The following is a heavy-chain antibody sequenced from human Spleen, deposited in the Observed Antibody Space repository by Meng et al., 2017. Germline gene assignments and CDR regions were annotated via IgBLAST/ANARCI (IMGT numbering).Heavy chain of an antibody. CDR3: ARGSDIVATTIDY. V-gene: IGHV4-39*07. CDR1: GGSISSGSYY. J-gene: IGHJ4*02. CDR2: INHSGST. Sequence: SETLSLTCTVSGGSISSGSYYWSWIRQPPGKGLEWIGEINHSGSTNYNPSLKSRVTISVDTSKNQFSLKLSSVTAADTAVYYCARGSDIVATTIDYWGQGTLVTVSS. D-gene: IGHD5-12*01.